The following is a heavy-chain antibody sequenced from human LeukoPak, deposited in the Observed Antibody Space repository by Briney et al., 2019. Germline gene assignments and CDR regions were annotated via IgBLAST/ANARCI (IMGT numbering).Heavy chain of an antibody. CDR3: ARESCSTSCYGFDY. J-gene: IGHJ4*02. D-gene: IGHD2-2*01. V-gene: IGHV4-59*01. Sequence: PSETLSLTCTVSGGSINNYYWSWIRQPPGKGLEWIGYIYYSGSTNYNPSLKSRVTISVDTSKNQFSLKLSSVTAADTAVYYCARESCSTSCYGFDYWGQGTLVTVSS. CDR2: IYYSGST. CDR1: GGSINNYY.